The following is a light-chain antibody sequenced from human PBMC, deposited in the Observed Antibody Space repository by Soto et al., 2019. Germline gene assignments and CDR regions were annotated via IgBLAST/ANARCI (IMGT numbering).Light chain of an antibody. V-gene: IGKV3-20*01. Sequence: EMVLTQSPGTLSFSPGQRATLSCRATQSVSSGYLAWYQKKPGQAPRLLIYAASNRANGIPDRFSGSGSGTDFTLTISGLEPEDFVVYYCYQYGSSPYTFGQGTKLEIK. CDR2: AAS. CDR1: QSVSSGY. J-gene: IGKJ2*01. CDR3: YQYGSSPYT.